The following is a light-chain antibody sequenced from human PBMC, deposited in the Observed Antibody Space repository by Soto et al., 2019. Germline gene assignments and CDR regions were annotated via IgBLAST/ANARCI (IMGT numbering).Light chain of an antibody. J-gene: IGKJ1*01. V-gene: IGKV3-20*01. Sequence: ETVLTELPGTVSRSRGERAALCCRTGQSVKNDYLAWYQQKPGQAPRLLVYGIFNRATGVPATSSRSGSGTDSTLTISGLEPEDSAVHYCQHHDGSPRTFAHGTKVDIK. CDR2: GIF. CDR3: QHHDGSPRT. CDR1: QSVKNDY.